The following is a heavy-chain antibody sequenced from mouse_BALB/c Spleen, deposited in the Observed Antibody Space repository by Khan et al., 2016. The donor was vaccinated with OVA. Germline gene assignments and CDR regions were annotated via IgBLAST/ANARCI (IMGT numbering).Heavy chain of an antibody. V-gene: IGHV2-6-5*01. CDR3: AKGVWSYYFALDY. CDR1: GFSLTDYG. J-gene: IGHJ4*01. D-gene: IGHD2-10*02. Sequence: QVQLKESGPGLVAPSQNLSITCTVSGFSLTDYGVSWIRQPPGKGLEWLGVKWGGGTTYYNSALKSRLSISKDNSKSQVFLKMNSLQTDDTAMYYCAKGVWSYYFALDYWGQGTSVTVSS. CDR2: KWGGGTT.